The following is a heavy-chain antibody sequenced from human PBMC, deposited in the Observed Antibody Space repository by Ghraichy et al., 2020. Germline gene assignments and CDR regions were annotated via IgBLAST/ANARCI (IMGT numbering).Heavy chain of an antibody. CDR1: GGSISSSYW. J-gene: IGHJ2*01. Sequence: SETLSLTCAVSGGSISSSYWWSWVRQPPGKGLEWIGEIYHTGNTNYNPSLKSRVTISVDKSKNQFSLKLSSVTAADTAVYYCARKGQLAGWYFDLWGRGTLVTVSS. D-gene: IGHD6-6*01. CDR2: IYHTGNT. V-gene: IGHV4-4*02. CDR3: ARKGQLAGWYFDL.